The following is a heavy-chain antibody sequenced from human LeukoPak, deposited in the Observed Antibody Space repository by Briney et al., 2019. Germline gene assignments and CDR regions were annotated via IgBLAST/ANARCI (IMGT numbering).Heavy chain of an antibody. CDR3: ARDANPGYSSSWYQGY. Sequence: GGSLRLSCEASGFTFSSNYMSWVRQAPGKGLEWVSVIYSGGSTYYADSVKGRFTISRDNSKNTLYLQMNSLRAEDTAVYYCARDANPGYSSSWYQGYWGQGTLVTVSS. D-gene: IGHD6-13*01. J-gene: IGHJ4*02. CDR1: GFTFSSNY. CDR2: IYSGGST. V-gene: IGHV3-53*01.